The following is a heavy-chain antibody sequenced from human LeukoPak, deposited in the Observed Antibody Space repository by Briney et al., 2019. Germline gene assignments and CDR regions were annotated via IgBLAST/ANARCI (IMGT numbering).Heavy chain of an antibody. J-gene: IGHJ4*02. V-gene: IGHV4-61*01. D-gene: IGHD6-13*01. Sequence: SETLSLTCTVSGGSISSSSYYWTWIRQSPGEGLEWIGYIYYTGSTNYNPSLKSRVTISVDTSKNQFSLKLSSVTAADTAVYYCARTGSWYYYFGNWGQGTLVTVSS. CDR2: IYYTGST. CDR1: GGSISSSSYY. CDR3: ARTGSWYYYFGN.